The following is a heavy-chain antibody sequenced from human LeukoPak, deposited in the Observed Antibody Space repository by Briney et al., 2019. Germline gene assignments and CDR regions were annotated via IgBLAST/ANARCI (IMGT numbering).Heavy chain of an antibody. D-gene: IGHD3-22*01. V-gene: IGHV3-74*01. CDR1: GFTFGSYW. CDR2: INSDGSST. J-gene: IGHJ4*02. CDR3: ARDLELAYYDSSGYDY. Sequence: QSGGSLRLSCAASGFTFGSYWMHWVRQAPGKGLVWVSRINSDGSSTSYADSVKGRFTISRDNAKNTLYLQMNSLRAEDTAVYYCARDLELAYYDSSGYDYWGQGTLVTVSS.